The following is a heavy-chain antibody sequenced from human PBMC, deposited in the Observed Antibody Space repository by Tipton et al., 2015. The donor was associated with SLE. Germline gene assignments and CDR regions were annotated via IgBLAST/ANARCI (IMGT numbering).Heavy chain of an antibody. CDR1: GFTFNSYT. V-gene: IGHV3-23*01. CDR3: AKGGPDDFWTGYWFYFDY. J-gene: IGHJ4*02. D-gene: IGHD3/OR15-3a*01. Sequence: SLRLSCAASGFTFNSYTMSWVRQAPGKGLEWVSSISDTGGSSTYYADSVKGRFTISRDNSKNTLYLQMNSLRAEDTAVYYCAKGGPDDFWTGYWFYFDYWGQGTLVTVSS. CDR2: ISDTGGSST.